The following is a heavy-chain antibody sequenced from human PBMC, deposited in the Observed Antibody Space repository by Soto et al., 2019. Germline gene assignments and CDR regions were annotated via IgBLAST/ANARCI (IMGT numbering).Heavy chain of an antibody. Sequence: QVQLVQSGAEVKKPATSVKVSYVASGYTFTDHYIHWVRQAPGQGLEWMGWINPHSGDTIYAQKFQGRVTLTRDTSISTAYMELSRLRSDDTAVYYCARGRSVNFYGMDVWGQGTTVTVSS. D-gene: IGHD4-17*01. CDR1: GYTFTDHY. J-gene: IGHJ6*02. V-gene: IGHV1-2*02. CDR2: INPHSGDT. CDR3: ARGRSVNFYGMDV.